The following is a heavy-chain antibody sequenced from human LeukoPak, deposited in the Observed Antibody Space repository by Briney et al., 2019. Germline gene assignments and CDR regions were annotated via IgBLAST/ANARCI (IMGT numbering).Heavy chain of an antibody. CDR2: TWTDGINQ. J-gene: IGHJ6*02. CDR3: ARDPYGMDV. V-gene: IGHV3-33*01. CDR1: GFSVSDFD. Sequence: GRSLRLSCAAAGFSVSDFDMHWVRQAPGKGLEWVSVTWTDGINQYQSDSVKGRFTISRDNAKNSLYLQMNSLRAEDTAVYYCARDPYGMDVWGQGTTVTVSS.